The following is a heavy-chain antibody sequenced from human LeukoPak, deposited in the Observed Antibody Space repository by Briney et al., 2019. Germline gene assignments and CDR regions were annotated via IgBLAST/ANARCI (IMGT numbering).Heavy chain of an antibody. Sequence: GGSLRLSCAASGFTFDAYAMHWVRQAPGKGLEWVSGITWNDGIIGYADSVKGRFTISRDNAKNSLYLQMNSLRAEDTALYYCAKGFGKSDGDVDYYYYMDVWGKGTTVTVSS. CDR3: AKGFGKSDGDVDYYYYMDV. J-gene: IGHJ6*03. CDR2: ITWNDGII. V-gene: IGHV3-9*01. CDR1: GFTFDAYA. D-gene: IGHD3-10*01.